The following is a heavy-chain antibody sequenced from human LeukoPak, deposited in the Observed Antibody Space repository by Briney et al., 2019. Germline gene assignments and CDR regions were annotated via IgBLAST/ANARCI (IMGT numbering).Heavy chain of an antibody. D-gene: IGHD6-13*01. J-gene: IGHJ3*02. CDR1: GFTVSSNY. V-gene: IGHV3-53*01. CDR2: IYSGGST. CDR3: ARDPSIAAAEDAFDI. Sequence: GGSLRLSCAASGFTVSSNYMSWVRQAPGKGLEWVSVIYSGGSTYYADSVKGRFTISRDNSKNTLYLQMNSLRAEDTAVYYCARDPSIAAAEDAFDIWGQGTMVTVSS.